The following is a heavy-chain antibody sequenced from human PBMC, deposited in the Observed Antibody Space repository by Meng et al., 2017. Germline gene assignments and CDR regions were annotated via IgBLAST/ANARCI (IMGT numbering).Heavy chain of an antibody. CDR1: GFSLSTSGVG. CDR3: AHRRGDSREGWFDP. Sequence: GPHLVKPPKTLTVTCTFSGFSLSTSGVGVGWIRQPPGKALEWLALIYWDDDKRYSPSLKSRLTITKDTSKNQVVLTMTNMDPVDTATYYCAHRRGDSREGWFDPWGQGTLVTVSS. CDR2: IYWDDDK. J-gene: IGHJ5*02. V-gene: IGHV2-5*02. D-gene: IGHD2-21*02.